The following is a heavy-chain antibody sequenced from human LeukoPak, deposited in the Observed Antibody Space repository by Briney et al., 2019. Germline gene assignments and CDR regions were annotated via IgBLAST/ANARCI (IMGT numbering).Heavy chain of an antibody. CDR1: GGSISSYY. V-gene: IGHV4-59*01. Sequence: SETLSLTCTVSGGSISSYYWSWIRQPPGKGLEWIGYIYYSGSTNYNPSLKSRVTISVDTSKNQFSLKLSSVTAADTAVYYCARDGMSSSSVWFDPWGQGTLVTVSS. D-gene: IGHD6-6*01. CDR3: ARDGMSSSSVWFDP. J-gene: IGHJ5*02. CDR2: IYYSGST.